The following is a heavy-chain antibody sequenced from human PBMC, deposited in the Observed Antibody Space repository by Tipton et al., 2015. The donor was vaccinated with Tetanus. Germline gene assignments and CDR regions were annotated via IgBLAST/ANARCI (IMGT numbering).Heavy chain of an antibody. Sequence: TLSLTCAISGDSVSSNSAAWNWIRQSPSRGLEWLGRTYYRSKWYNDYAVSVKSRITINPDTSKNQFSLQLNSVTPEDTAVYYCARGWSGSYVYYYYGMDVWGQGTTVTVSS. J-gene: IGHJ6*02. D-gene: IGHD1-26*01. CDR2: TYYRSKWYN. V-gene: IGHV6-1*01. CDR1: GDSVSSNSAA. CDR3: ARGWSGSYVYYYYGMDV.